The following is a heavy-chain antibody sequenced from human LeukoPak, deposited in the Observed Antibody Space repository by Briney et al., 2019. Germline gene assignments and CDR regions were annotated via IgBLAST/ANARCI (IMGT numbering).Heavy chain of an antibody. CDR3: ASRRGVQLWLHVSAFDI. D-gene: IGHD5-18*01. CDR2: IYHSGST. Sequence: PSQTLSLTCAVSGGSISSGGYSWSWIRQPPGKGLEWIGYIYHSGSTYYNPSLKSRVTISVDRSKNQFSLKLSSVTAADTAVYYCASRRGVQLWLHVSAFDIWGQGTMVTVSS. CDR1: GGSISSGGYS. V-gene: IGHV4-30-2*01. J-gene: IGHJ3*02.